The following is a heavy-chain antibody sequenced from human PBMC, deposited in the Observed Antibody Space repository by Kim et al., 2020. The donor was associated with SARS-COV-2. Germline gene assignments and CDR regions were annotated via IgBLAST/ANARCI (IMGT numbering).Heavy chain of an antibody. Sequence: GGSLRLSCAASGFAFSSYWMTWVRQAPGKGLAWVANIDEDGSKKYYVDSVRGRFTMSRDNVEKSLSLQMNGLRAEDTAVYYCVSGYTSGLWGQGALVTISS. J-gene: IGHJ4*02. D-gene: IGHD6-19*01. CDR3: VSGYTSGL. CDR2: IDEDGSKK. V-gene: IGHV3-7*01. CDR1: GFAFSSYW.